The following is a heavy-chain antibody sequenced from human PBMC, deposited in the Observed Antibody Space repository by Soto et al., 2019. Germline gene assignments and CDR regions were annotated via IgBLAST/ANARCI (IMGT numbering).Heavy chain of an antibody. CDR1: GFTFSTYG. CDR3: AKDVSGDYDYFDY. D-gene: IGHD4-17*01. V-gene: IGHV3-30*18. Sequence: QVQLVESGGGVVQPGRSLRLSCAASGFTFSTYGMHWVRQAPGKGLEWVAIISYDGSNKYYADSVKGRFTISRDHSKNTLYLQMNSLRGEDTAVYYGAKDVSGDYDYFDYWGQGTLVTVSS. CDR2: ISYDGSNK. J-gene: IGHJ4*02.